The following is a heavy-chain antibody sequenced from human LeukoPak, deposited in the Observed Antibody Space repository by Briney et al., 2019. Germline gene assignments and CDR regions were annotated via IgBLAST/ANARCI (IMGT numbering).Heavy chain of an antibody. Sequence: SETLSLTCTVSGGSISSGSYYWRWIRQPAGKGLEWIGRIYTSGSTNYNPSLKSRFTISVDTSKNQFSLKLSSVTAADTAVYYCARDNVSYRNWFDHWGQGTLVAVSS. V-gene: IGHV4-61*02. CDR1: GGSISSGSYY. D-gene: IGHD1-26*01. J-gene: IGHJ5*02. CDR3: ARDNVSYRNWFDH. CDR2: IYTSGST.